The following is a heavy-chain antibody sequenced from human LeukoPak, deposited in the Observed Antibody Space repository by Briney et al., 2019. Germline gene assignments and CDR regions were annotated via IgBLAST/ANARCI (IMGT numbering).Heavy chain of an antibody. D-gene: IGHD6-6*01. V-gene: IGHV1-46*01. CDR3: ARDRTYSSSPWGVDYFDY. J-gene: IGHJ4*02. CDR1: GYTFTSYY. Sequence: ASVTVSCKASGYTFTSYYMHWVRQAPGQGLEWMGIINPSGGSTSYAQKFQGRVTMTRDTSTSTVYMELSSLRSEDTAVYYCARDRTYSSSPWGVDYFDYWGQGTLVTVSS. CDR2: INPSGGST.